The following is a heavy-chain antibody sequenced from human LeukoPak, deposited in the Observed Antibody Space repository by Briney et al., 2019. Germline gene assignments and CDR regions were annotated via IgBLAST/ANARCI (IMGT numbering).Heavy chain of an antibody. Sequence: GGSLRLSCVASGFTFSIYTMSWVRQAPGKGLEWVSSITSSSSSMYSADSVKGRLTISRDNAKNSLYLQMDGLRAEDTAVYYCARDSGSPYWGQGTLVTVSS. CDR3: ARDSGSPY. CDR1: GFTFSIYT. D-gene: IGHD1-26*01. J-gene: IGHJ4*02. CDR2: ITSSSSSM. V-gene: IGHV3-21*01.